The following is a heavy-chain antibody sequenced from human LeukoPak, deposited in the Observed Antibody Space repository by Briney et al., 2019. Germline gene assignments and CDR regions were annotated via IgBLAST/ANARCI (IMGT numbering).Heavy chain of an antibody. CDR2: IIPIFGTA. Sequence: SVKVSCKASGGTFSSYAISWVRQAPGQGLEWMGGIIPIFGTANYAQKFQGSVTITADESPSTAYMELSSLRSEDTAVYYCARDPRPGSSGYDLGGFDYWGQGTLVTVSS. V-gene: IGHV1-69*01. CDR1: GGTFSSYA. CDR3: ARDPRPGSSGYDLGGFDY. J-gene: IGHJ4*02. D-gene: IGHD5-12*01.